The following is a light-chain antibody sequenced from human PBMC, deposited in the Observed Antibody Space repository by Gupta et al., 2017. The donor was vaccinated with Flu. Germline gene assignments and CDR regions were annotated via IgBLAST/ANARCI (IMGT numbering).Light chain of an antibody. J-gene: IGLJ3*02. CDR2: GNN. CDR3: QSYDDSLSGSWV. Sequence: SVLTQPPSVSGAPGQTVTISCTWGSSNIGAGYDVHWYQQFPGTAPRLLIYGNNRRPSGISDRFSGSNSGTSASLAIAGLQPEDEADYYCQSYDDSLSGSWVFGGGTKLTVL. CDR1: SSNIGAGYD. V-gene: IGLV1-40*01.